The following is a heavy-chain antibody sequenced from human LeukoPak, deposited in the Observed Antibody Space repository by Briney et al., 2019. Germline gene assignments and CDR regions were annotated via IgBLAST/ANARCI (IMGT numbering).Heavy chain of an antibody. J-gene: IGHJ4*02. CDR1: GFAFSSYA. Sequence: GGSLRLSCAASGFAFSSYAMSWVRQAPGKGLEWVSTISGSGDTTYYAGSVKGRFTISRDNSKNTLHLQMNSLRADDTAVYYCAKESPHYDFWGQGTLVTVSS. CDR3: AKESPHYDF. V-gene: IGHV3-23*01. CDR2: ISGSGDTT.